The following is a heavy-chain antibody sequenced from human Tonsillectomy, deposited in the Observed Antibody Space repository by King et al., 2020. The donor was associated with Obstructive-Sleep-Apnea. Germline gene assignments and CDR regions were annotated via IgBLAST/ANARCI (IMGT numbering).Heavy chain of an antibody. CDR2: VFASGST. V-gene: IGHV4-4*07. CDR1: GGSIRSFY. D-gene: IGHD1-26*01. Sequence: VQLQESGPGLVKPSETLSLTCTVSGGSIRSFYWSWIRLPAGKGLEWIGRVFASGSTDTTPSLKRRVTMAVGTSKNQFSLKLTSVTAADTAVYYCARDGVSGGADFDFWGQGTLVTVSS. J-gene: IGHJ4*02. CDR3: ARDGVSGGADFDF.